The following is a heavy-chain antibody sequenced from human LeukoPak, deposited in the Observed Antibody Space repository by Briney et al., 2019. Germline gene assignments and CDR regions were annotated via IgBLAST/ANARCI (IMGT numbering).Heavy chain of an antibody. J-gene: IGHJ4*02. D-gene: IGHD2-8*01. V-gene: IGHV3-23*01. Sequence: GGSLRLSCAASGFTFSSYAMSWVRQAPGKGLEWVSAISGSGGSTYYADSVKGRFTISRDNSKNTLYLQMNSLRAEDTAVYYCAKGPHCTNGVCYMTPGYYFDYWGQGTLVTVSS. CDR2: ISGSGGST. CDR3: AKGPHCTNGVCYMTPGYYFDY. CDR1: GFTFSSYA.